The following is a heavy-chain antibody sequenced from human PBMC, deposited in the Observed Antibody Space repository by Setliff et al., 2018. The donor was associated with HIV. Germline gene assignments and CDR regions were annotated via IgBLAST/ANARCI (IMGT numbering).Heavy chain of an antibody. CDR3: GRAPDY. V-gene: IGHV4-39*01. J-gene: IGHJ4*02. CDR2: MYYSGTT. CDR1: GDPISSGSYY. Sequence: SETLSLTCTVSGDPISSGSYYWGWIRQPPGKGLEWIGSMYYSGTTYYNPSLKSRVTISVDTSKTQFSLKLNSVTAADTAVYYCGRAPDYWGQGTLVTVYS.